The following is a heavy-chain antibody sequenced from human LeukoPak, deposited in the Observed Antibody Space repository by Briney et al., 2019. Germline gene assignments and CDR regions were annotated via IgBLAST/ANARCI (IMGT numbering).Heavy chain of an antibody. CDR2: ISSSSSYI. J-gene: IGHJ3*02. CDR3: ARVRIKVAGDDAFDI. D-gene: IGHD1-14*01. Sequence: PGGSLRLSCAASGFTFTSYGMTWLRQAPGKGLEWVSSISSSSSYIYYSDSVKGRFTISRDNSKNTLYLQMNSLRAEDTAVYYCARVRIKVAGDDAFDIWGQGTMVTVSS. V-gene: IGHV3-21*01. CDR1: GFTFTSYG.